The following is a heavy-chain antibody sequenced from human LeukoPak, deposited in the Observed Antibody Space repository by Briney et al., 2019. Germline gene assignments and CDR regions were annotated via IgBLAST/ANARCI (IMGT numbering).Heavy chain of an antibody. CDR1: GYTFTSYD. V-gene: IGHV1-2*02. CDR3: ARIQSEVLRFLEWSPRFDY. Sequence: ASVKVSCKASGYTFTSYDINWVRQAPGQGLEWMGWINPNSGGTNYAQKFQGRVTMTRDTSISTAYMELSRLRSDDTAVYYCARIQSEVLRFLEWSPRFDYWGQGTLVTVSS. D-gene: IGHD3-3*01. CDR2: INPNSGGT. J-gene: IGHJ4*02.